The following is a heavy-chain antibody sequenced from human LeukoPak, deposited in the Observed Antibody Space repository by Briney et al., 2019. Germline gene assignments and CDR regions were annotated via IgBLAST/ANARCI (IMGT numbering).Heavy chain of an antibody. J-gene: IGHJ4*02. CDR1: DFTFSSYW. Sequence: GGSLRLSWAASDFTFSSYWMHWVRQAAGEGLGWVSRITGDASSTNYPASVKGRFTISRDNSKNTLYLQVNSLRAEDTAVYYWAKDLYGYSFGYWGQGTLVTVSS. V-gene: IGHV3-74*01. CDR3: AKDLYGYSFGY. D-gene: IGHD5-24*01. CDR2: ITGDASST.